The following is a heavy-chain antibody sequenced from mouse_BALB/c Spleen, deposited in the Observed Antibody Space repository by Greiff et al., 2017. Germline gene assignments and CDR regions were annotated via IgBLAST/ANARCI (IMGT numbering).Heavy chain of an antibody. Sequence: EVPLQQSGPELVKPGASVQISCKASGYSFTGYYMHWVKQSHVKSLEWIGRINPYNGATSYNQNFKDKATLTVEKSSSTAYMELDSLTSEDSAIYYDGSGDGGDWGQGTTLTVSS. CDR2: INPYNGAT. CDR1: GYSFTGYY. D-gene: IGHD3-3*01. CDR3: GSGDGGD. V-gene: IGHV1-31*01. J-gene: IGHJ2*01.